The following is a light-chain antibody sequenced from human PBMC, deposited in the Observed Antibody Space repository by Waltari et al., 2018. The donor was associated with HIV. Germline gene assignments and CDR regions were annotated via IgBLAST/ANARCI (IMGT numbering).Light chain of an antibody. CDR1: SSNIGAGYD. Sequence: QSVLTQPPSVSGAPGQRVTISCTGSSSNIGAGYDIHWYQQLPGTAPKLLIYASYNRPSGVPDLFSGSKSGTSASLAITGLQAEDEADYYCQTYDSSLSGPVFGGGTKLTVL. V-gene: IGLV1-40*01. J-gene: IGLJ2*01. CDR2: ASY. CDR3: QTYDSSLSGPV.